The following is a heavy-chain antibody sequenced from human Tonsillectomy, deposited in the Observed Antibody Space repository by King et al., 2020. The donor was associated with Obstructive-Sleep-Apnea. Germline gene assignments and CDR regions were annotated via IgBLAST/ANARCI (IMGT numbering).Heavy chain of an antibody. J-gene: IGHJ4*02. Sequence: VQLVESGGGLVQPGRSLRLSCTASGFTFGDYAMSWFRQAPGKGLEWVGFIRSKAYGGTTEYAASVKGRFTISRDDSKSIAYLQMNSLKTEDTAVYYCTSGSPNNYDFWSGYYSFDYWGQGTLVTVSS. V-gene: IGHV3-49*03. CDR2: IRSKAYGGTT. CDR1: GFTFGDYA. CDR3: TSGSPNNYDFWSGYYSFDY. D-gene: IGHD3-3*01.